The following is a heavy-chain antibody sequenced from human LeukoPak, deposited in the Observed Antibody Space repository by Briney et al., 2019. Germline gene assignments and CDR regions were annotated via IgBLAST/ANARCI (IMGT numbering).Heavy chain of an antibody. Sequence: PWGSLRLSCSASGFTFSSYAMHWVRQAPGRGLEYVSAISSNGGSTYYADSVKGRFTISRDNSKNTLYLQMSSLRAEDTAVYYCARVGVVVAATGNLWFDPWGQGTLVTVSS. D-gene: IGHD2-15*01. J-gene: IGHJ5*02. CDR1: GFTFSSYA. CDR2: ISSNGGST. V-gene: IGHV3-64D*06. CDR3: ARVGVVVAATGNLWFDP.